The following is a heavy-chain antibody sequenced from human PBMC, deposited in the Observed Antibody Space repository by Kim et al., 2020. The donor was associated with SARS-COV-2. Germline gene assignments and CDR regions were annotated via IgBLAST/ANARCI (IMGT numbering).Heavy chain of an antibody. CDR3: AKFRSGDYGGSFDY. D-gene: IGHD4-17*01. CDR2: ISYDGSNK. J-gene: IGHJ4*02. V-gene: IGHV3-30*18. CDR1: GFTFSSYG. Sequence: GGSLRLSCAASGFTFSSYGMHWVRQAPGKGLEWVAVISYDGSNKYYADSVKGRFTISRDNSKNTLYLQMNSLRAEDTAVYYCAKFRSGDYGGSFDYWGQGTLVTVSS.